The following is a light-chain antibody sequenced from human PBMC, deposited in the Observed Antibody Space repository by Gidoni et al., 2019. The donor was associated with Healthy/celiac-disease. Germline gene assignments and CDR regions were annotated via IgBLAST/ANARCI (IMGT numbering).Light chain of an antibody. CDR1: SSDVGGYNY. V-gene: IGLV2-14*03. CDR2: DVS. CDR3: RSYTSSSRV. J-gene: IGLJ3*02. Sequence: QSALTQPASVSGSPGQSITISCTGPSSDVGGYNYVSWYQQHPGKAPKLMIYDVSNRPSGVSNRFAGSKSGNTASLTISGLQDEDEAEYYCRSYTSSSRVFGGGTKLTV.